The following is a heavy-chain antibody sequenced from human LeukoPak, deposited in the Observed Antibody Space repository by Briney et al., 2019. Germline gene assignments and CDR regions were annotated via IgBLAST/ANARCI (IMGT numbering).Heavy chain of an antibody. CDR1: GGSISSYY. CDR3: AIPSSSPASGAFDI. Sequence: PSETLSLTCTVSGGSISSYYWSWIRQPAGKGLEWIGRIYTSGSTNYNPSLKSRVTMSVDTSKNQFSLKLSSVTAADTAVYYCAIPSSSPASGAFDIWGQGTMVTVSS. V-gene: IGHV4-4*07. CDR2: IYTSGST. J-gene: IGHJ3*02. D-gene: IGHD6-13*01.